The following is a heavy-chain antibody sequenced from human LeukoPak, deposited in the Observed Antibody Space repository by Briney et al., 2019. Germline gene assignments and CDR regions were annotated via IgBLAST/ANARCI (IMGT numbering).Heavy chain of an antibody. V-gene: IGHV1-69*13. Sequence: GASVKVSCKASGGTFSSYAISWVRQAPGQGLEWMGGIIPIFGTANYAQKFQGRVTITADESTSTAYMELSSLRSEDTAVYYCARDSRSSTSCQNWFDPWGQGTLVTVSS. J-gene: IGHJ5*02. CDR2: IIPIFGTA. CDR1: GGTFSSYA. CDR3: ARDSRSSTSCQNWFDP. D-gene: IGHD2-2*01.